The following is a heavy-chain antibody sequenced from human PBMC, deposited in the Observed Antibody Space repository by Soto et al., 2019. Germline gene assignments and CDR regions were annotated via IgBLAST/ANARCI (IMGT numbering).Heavy chain of an antibody. J-gene: IGHJ4*02. CDR2: IYWDDDK. CDR1: GFSLTTSGVG. CDR3: AHRVLRTVFGLVTTTAIYFDF. D-gene: IGHD3-3*01. Sequence: QITLNESGPTVVRPTETLTLTCRFSGFSLTTSGVGVGWIRQSPGKAPEWLALIYWDDDKRYSASLKSRLTIPKDTSKNQVVLTASDLDPTDTATYYCAHRVLRTVFGLVTTTAIYFDFWGQGTPVAVSS. V-gene: IGHV2-5*02.